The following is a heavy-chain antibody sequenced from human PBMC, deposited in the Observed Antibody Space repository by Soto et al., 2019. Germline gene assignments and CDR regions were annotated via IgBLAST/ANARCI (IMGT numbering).Heavy chain of an antibody. CDR3: ARDGNADSNPRNNWFDP. CDR2: IYYSGST. D-gene: IGHD4-4*01. J-gene: IGHJ5*02. V-gene: IGHV4-31*03. Sequence: NPSETLSLTCTVSGGSISSGGYYWSWIRQHPGKGLEWIGYIYYSGSTYYNPSLKSRVTISVDTSKNQFSLKLSSVTAADTAVYYCARDGNADSNPRNNWFDPWGQGTLVTVSS. CDR1: GGSISSGGYY.